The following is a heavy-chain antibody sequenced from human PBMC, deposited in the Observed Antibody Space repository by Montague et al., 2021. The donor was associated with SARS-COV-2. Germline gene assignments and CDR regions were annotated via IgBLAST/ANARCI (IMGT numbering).Heavy chain of an antibody. J-gene: IGHJ4*02. CDR2: IYYSGST. CDR3: VRGAYGGGAPFDY. V-gene: IGHV4-59*01. D-gene: IGHD2-21*01. CDR1: GDFISPYY. Sequence: SETLSLTCTVSGDFISPYYLNWIRQSPGKRPEWIGNIYYSGSTNYSPSLRSRVTISVDTSKSHVSLKLSSVTAADTAVYYCVRGAYGGGAPFDYWGQGALVTVSS.